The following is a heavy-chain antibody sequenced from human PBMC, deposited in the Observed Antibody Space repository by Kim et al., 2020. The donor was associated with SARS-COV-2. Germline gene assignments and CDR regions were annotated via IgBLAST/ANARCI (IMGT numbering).Heavy chain of an antibody. CDR1: GYTFTGYY. D-gene: IGHD3-22*01. CDR2: INPNSGGT. V-gene: IGHV1-2*02. Sequence: ASVKVSCKASGYTFTGYYMHWVRQAPGQGLEWMGWINPNSGGTNYAQKFQGRVTMTRDTSISTAYMELSRLRSDDTAVYYCARYDSSGSNLDYWGQGTLVTVSS. CDR3: ARYDSSGSNLDY. J-gene: IGHJ4*02.